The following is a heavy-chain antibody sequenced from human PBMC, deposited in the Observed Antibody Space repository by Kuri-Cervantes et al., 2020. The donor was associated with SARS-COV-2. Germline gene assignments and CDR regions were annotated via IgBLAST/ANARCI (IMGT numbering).Heavy chain of an antibody. D-gene: IGHD3-22*01. CDR2: ISYDGSDK. J-gene: IGHJ3*02. Sequence: LSLTCAASGFTFSSYGIHWVRQAPGKGLEWVAVISYDGSDKYYADSVKGRFTISRDNSKNTLYLQMNSLRAEDTAVYHCANLQWLLIDDAFDIWGQGTMVTVSS. V-gene: IGHV3-30*18. CDR3: ANLQWLLIDDAFDI. CDR1: GFTFSSYG.